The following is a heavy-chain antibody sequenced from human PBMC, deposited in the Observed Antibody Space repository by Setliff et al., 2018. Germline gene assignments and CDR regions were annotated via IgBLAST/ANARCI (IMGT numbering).Heavy chain of an antibody. D-gene: IGHD3-22*01. CDR1: GCTFSGYG. Sequence: PGGSLRLSGAASGCTFSGYGIHWVRQAPGKGLGWVAFIRPDGSNKYYADFVKGRFTISRDNSKNTLYLQMNSLGVEDTAVYYCAKDTYYYDSSGYYVFDYWGQGTLVTVSS. CDR2: IRPDGSNK. J-gene: IGHJ4*02. CDR3: AKDTYYYDSSGYYVFDY. V-gene: IGHV3-30*02.